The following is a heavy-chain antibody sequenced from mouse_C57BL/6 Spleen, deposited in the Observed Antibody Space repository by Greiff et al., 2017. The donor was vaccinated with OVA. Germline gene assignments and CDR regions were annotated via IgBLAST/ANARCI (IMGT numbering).Heavy chain of an antibody. V-gene: IGHV1-47*01. D-gene: IGHD1-1*01. Sequence: QVQLKQSGAELVKPGASVKMSCKASGYTFTTYPIEWMKQNHGKSLEWIGNFHPYNDDTKYNEKFKGKATLTVEKSSSTVYLELSRLTSDDSAVYYCARGITTVVAKGYWYFDVWGTGTTVTVSS. J-gene: IGHJ1*03. CDR3: ARGITTVVAKGYWYFDV. CDR2: FHPYNDDT. CDR1: GYTFTTYP.